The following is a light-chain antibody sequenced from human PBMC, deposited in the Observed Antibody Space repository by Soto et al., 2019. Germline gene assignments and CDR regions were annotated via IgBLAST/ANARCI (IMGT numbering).Light chain of an antibody. J-gene: IGLJ1*01. CDR3: QVWDSSSDLYV. Sequence: SYELTQPPSVSVAPGQTASITCWGNNIGSKSVHWYRQKPGQAPVLVVYDDSDRPSGIPERFSGSNSGNTATLTISRVEAGDEADYYCQVWDSSSDLYVFGTGTKV. CDR1: NIGSKS. CDR2: DDS. V-gene: IGLV3-21*02.